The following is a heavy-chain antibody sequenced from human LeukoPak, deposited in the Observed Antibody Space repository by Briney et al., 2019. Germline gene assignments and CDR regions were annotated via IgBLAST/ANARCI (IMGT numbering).Heavy chain of an antibody. CDR1: GVSVSSDY. D-gene: IGHD1-26*01. CDR2: LYSGGSS. J-gene: IGHJ4*02. Sequence: PGGSLRLSCAASGVSVSSDYMSWVRQAPGKRLECVSLLYSGGSSHYTGSVKGRFTISRDKSKNMVFLQMNSLRAEDTAVYFCARSKTGSYARPFDYWGQGTLVTVSS. CDR3: ARSKTGSYARPFDY. V-gene: IGHV3-66*01.